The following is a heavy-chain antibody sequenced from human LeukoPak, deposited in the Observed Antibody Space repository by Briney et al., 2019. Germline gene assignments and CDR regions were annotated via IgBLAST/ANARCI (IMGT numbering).Heavy chain of an antibody. J-gene: IGHJ4*02. CDR1: GFIFSDYY. D-gene: IGHD3-10*01. CDR2: IGSSGSTI. V-gene: IGHV3-11*04. CDR3: ARALWLGEGFFDY. Sequence: GGPLRLSCAASGFIFSDYYMTWIRQAPGKGLEWISHIGSSGSTIYYADSMKGRFTISRDNTKKSLYLQMNSLRAEDTAVYYCARALWLGEGFFDYWGQGTPVTVSS.